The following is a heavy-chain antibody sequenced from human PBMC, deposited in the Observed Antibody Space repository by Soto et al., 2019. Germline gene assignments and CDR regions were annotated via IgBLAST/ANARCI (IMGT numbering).Heavy chain of an antibody. CDR1: GDTFSSYD. V-gene: IGHV1-69*13. CDR3: AWGNSGYDSGLFDP. CDR2: IIPIFGAA. J-gene: IGHJ5*02. Sequence: SVKVSCKASGDTFSSYDFSWVRQAPGQGLEWMGGIIPIFGAANYAQKFQGRVTITADESTSTAYMELSSLRSEDTAVYYCAWGNSGYDSGLFDPWGQGTLVPVSS. D-gene: IGHD5-12*01.